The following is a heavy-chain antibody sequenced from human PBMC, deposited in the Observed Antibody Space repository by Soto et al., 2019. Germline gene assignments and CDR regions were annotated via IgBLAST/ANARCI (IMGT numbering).Heavy chain of an antibody. V-gene: IGHV1-2*04. CDR1: GYTFTGYY. J-gene: IGHJ6*02. CDR2: INPNSGGT. Sequence: GASVKVSCKASGYTFTGYYMHWVRQAPGQGLEWMGWINPNSGGTNYAQKFQGWVTMTRDTSISTAYMEPSRLRSDDTAVYYCARVKGQLNDFWSGYYPIVYYYYYGMDVWGQGTTVTVSS. CDR3: ARVKGQLNDFWSGYYPIVYYYYYGMDV. D-gene: IGHD3-3*01.